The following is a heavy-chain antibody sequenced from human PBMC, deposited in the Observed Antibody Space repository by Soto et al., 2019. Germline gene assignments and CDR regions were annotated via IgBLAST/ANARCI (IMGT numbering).Heavy chain of an antibody. CDR1: GFTFSSYA. V-gene: IGHV3-30-3*01. Sequence: GGSLRLSCAASGFTFSSYAMHWVRQAPGKGLEWVAVISYDGSNKYYADSVKGRFTISRDNSKNTLYLQMNSLRAEDTAVYYCARGGWYGAAFDIWGQGTMVTVSS. J-gene: IGHJ3*02. CDR3: ARGGWYGAAFDI. CDR2: ISYDGSNK. D-gene: IGHD6-19*01.